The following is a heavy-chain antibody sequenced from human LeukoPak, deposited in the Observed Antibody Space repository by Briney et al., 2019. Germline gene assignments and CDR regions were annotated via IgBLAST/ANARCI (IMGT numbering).Heavy chain of an antibody. Sequence: PGGSLRLSCAASGLTFSSYAMSWVRQAPGRGLEWVSAISGRGGSTYYADSVKGRFTISRDNTKDTLYLQMNSLRAEDTAVYYCAKIGWPHAFDIWGQGTMVTVSS. V-gene: IGHV3-23*01. D-gene: IGHD6-19*01. CDR2: ISGRGGST. CDR1: GLTFSSYA. J-gene: IGHJ3*02. CDR3: AKIGWPHAFDI.